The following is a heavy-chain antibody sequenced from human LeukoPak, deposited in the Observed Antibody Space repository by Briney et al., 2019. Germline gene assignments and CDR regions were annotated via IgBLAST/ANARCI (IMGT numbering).Heavy chain of an antibody. D-gene: IGHD3-10*01. CDR3: ARGPGGYYDY. CDR2: IYSGGGT. V-gene: IGHV3-53*01. Sequence: GGSLRLSCVGSGFTVSSTYMTWVRQAPGKGLEWVSAIYSGGGTFYVDSVKGRFTTSRDSFKNILYLQMNSLRAEDTALYYCARGPGGYYDYWGQGTLVTVSS. J-gene: IGHJ4*02. CDR1: GFTVSSTY.